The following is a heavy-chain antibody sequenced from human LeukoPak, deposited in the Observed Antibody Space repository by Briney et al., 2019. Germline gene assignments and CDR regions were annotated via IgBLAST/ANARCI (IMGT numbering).Heavy chain of an antibody. CDR1: GFTFSSYA. Sequence: GGSLRLSCAASGFTFSSYAMHWVRQAPGKGLEWVAVISYDGSNKYYADSVKGRFTISRDNSKNTLYLQMNSLRAEDTAVYYCAKDLHYDSSGYSGGYFDYWGQGALVTVSS. D-gene: IGHD3-22*01. J-gene: IGHJ4*02. V-gene: IGHV3-30*04. CDR3: AKDLHYDSSGYSGGYFDY. CDR2: ISYDGSNK.